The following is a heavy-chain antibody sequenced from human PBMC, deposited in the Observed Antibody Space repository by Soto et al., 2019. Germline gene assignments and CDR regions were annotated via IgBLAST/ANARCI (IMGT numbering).Heavy chain of an antibody. Sequence: QVQVVQSGAEVRQPASSVKVSCKTSGGTFSSYAISWVRQAPGQGLEWMGGIVPIVDTSTYAQKFQGRVTITADESTSTAYMDLSSLRSDDTAIYYCVRVVAIPGYPDNWGQGTLVTVSS. CDR2: IVPIVDTS. V-gene: IGHV1-69*12. CDR3: VRVVAIPGYPDN. J-gene: IGHJ4*02. D-gene: IGHD5-12*01. CDR1: GGTFSSYA.